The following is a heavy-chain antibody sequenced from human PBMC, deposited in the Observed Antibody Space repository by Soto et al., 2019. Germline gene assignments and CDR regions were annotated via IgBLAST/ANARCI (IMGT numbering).Heavy chain of an antibody. V-gene: IGHV4-30-2*01. CDR3: ARVPDR. CDR2: IYHSGST. J-gene: IGHJ5*02. CDR1: GGSISSGGYS. Sequence: SETLSPTCAASGGSISSGGYSWSWIRQPPGKGLEWIGYIYHSGSTYYSPSLKSRGTISVDRSKDQYSLKLSSVTDADTAVYYCARVPDRWGQGTLVTVSS. D-gene: IGHD2-2*01.